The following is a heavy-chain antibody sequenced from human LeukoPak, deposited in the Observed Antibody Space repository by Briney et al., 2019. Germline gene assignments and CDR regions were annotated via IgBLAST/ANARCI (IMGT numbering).Heavy chain of an antibody. J-gene: IGHJ4*02. V-gene: IGHV3-30-3*01. D-gene: IGHD5-12*01. CDR1: GFTFSSYA. CDR2: ISYDGSNK. CDR3: ARDLSNSGYDAPDDY. Sequence: PGRSLRLSCAASGFTFSSYAMQWVRQAPGKGLEWVAVISYDGSNKYYADSVKGRFTISRDNSKNTLYLQMNSLRAEDTAVYYCARDLSNSGYDAPDDYWGQGTLVTVSS.